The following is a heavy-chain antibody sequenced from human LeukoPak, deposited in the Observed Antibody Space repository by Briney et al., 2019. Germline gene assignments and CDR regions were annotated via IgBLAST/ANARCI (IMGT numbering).Heavy chain of an antibody. V-gene: IGHV3-9*01. CDR3: AKEMTRIAAAAPFDY. D-gene: IGHD6-13*01. J-gene: IGHJ4*02. CDR1: GFTFDDYA. Sequence: GGSLRLSCAASGFTFDDYAMHWVRQAPGKGLEWVSGISWNSGSRGYADSVKGRFTISRDNAKNSLYLQMNSLRVEDTALYYCAKEMTRIAAAAPFDYWGQGTLFTVSS. CDR2: ISWNSGSR.